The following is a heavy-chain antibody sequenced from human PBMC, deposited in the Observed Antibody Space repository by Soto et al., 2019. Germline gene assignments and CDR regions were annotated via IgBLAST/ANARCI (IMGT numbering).Heavy chain of an antibody. D-gene: IGHD2-21*01. J-gene: IGHJ3*02. CDR3: GRLLLYWGGDCPSGGDAFDI. Sequence: QVQLVQSGAEVKKPGASVKVSCKASGYTFTSYAMHWVRQAPGQRLEWMGWLNAGNGNTKYSQKFQGRVTITRDTSASTAYMELSSLGTEDTAVYYCGRLLLYWGGDCPSGGDAFDIWGQGTMVTVSS. V-gene: IGHV1-3*01. CDR2: LNAGNGNT. CDR1: GYTFTSYA.